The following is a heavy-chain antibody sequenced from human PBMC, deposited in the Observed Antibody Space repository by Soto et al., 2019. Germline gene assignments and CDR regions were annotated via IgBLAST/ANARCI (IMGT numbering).Heavy chain of an antibody. CDR3: ARSEGPTAYYDILPGPSRDWFDP. V-gene: IGHV5-10-1*01. CDR1: GYSFTSYW. D-gene: IGHD3-9*01. J-gene: IGHJ5*02. Sequence: RGESLKISCKGSGYSFTSYWISWVRQMPGKGLEWVGRIDPSDSYTNYSPSFQGHVTISADKSISTAYLQWSSLKASDTAMYYCARSEGPTAYYDILPGPSRDWFDPCGQGTLVTVPS. CDR2: IDPSDSYT.